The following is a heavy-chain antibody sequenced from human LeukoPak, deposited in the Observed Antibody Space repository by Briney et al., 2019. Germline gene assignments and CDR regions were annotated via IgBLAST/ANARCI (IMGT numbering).Heavy chain of an antibody. CDR2: ISGSDDST. D-gene: IGHD4-17*01. CDR3: TKGRTTTVRFLIDF. Sequence: PRGSLGLSCAASGFTFSTYAMSWVRQDPGEGLEGVSAISGSDDSTYYADSVKGRFTISRDNSNNTLFLQMTSLRAEDTAIYYCTKGRTTTVRFLIDFWGQGTLVTVSS. CDR1: GFTFSTYA. V-gene: IGHV3-23*01. J-gene: IGHJ4*02.